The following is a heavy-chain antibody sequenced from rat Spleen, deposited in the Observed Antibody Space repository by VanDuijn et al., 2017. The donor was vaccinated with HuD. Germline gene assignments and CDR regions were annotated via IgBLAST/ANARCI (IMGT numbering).Heavy chain of an antibody. J-gene: IGHJ4*01. D-gene: IGHD1-11*01. V-gene: IGHV2-6*01. Sequence: QVQLKESGPGLVQPSETLSLTCTVPGFSLTSYTVSWVRQPPGKGLEWIAAISSGGSTYYNSALKSRLSISRDTSKSQVFLKMSSLQTEDTATYYCARDPSTEGISMDAWGQGASVTVSS. CDR2: ISSGGST. CDR3: ARDPSTEGISMDA. CDR1: GFSLTSYT.